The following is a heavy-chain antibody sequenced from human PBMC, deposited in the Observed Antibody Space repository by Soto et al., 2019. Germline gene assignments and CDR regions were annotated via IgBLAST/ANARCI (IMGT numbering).Heavy chain of an antibody. CDR3: ATSPYSYDTSGYLDY. Sequence: QVQLVQSGAEVKKPGSSVTVSCRASGGTFSNYAINWVRQAPGQGLEWMAGIIPLFGTTNYAQKCQGRVTITADESTSTAYMELTSLRSEDTAVFYCATSPYSYDTSGYLDYWGQGPLVTVSS. CDR1: GGTFSNYA. V-gene: IGHV1-69*12. J-gene: IGHJ4*02. CDR2: IIPLFGTT. D-gene: IGHD3-22*01.